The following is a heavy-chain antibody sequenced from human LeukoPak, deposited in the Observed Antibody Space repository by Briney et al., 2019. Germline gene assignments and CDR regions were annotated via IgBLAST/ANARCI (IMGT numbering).Heavy chain of an antibody. Sequence: GASVKVSCKASGYTFTGYYMHWVRQAPGQGLEWMGWINPNSGGTNYAQKFQGRVTMTRDTSISTAYMELSRLRSDDTAVYYCARDRDYYDSSGYSYWGQGTLVTVSS. CDR1: GYTFTGYY. CDR3: ARDRDYYDSSGYSY. CDR2: INPNSGGT. V-gene: IGHV1-2*02. D-gene: IGHD3-22*01. J-gene: IGHJ4*02.